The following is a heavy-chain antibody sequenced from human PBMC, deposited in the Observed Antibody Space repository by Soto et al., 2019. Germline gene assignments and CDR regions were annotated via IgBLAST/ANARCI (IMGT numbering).Heavy chain of an antibody. CDR1: GFVFSSYG. V-gene: IGHV3-30*03. CDR3: VSDRGYGHASVPYS. CDR2: ISYDGSLQ. Sequence: QAQLVESGGGVVQPGRSLRLSCAASGFVFSSYGMHLVRQAPGTGLEWGAVISYDGSLQHYADSVKGRFTISRGNSKNMVLLQMSSLRAEDTAVYYCVSDRGYGHASVPYSWGQGTLVSVSS. D-gene: IGHD5-18*01. J-gene: IGHJ4*02.